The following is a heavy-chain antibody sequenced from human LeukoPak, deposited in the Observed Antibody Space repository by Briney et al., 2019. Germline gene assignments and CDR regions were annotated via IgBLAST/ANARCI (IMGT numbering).Heavy chain of an antibody. CDR2: INSDGSST. CDR3: ARWIAVAGTDWFDP. V-gene: IGHV3-74*01. Sequence: SGGSLRLSCAASGFTFSSYWMHWVRQAPGKGLVWVSRINSDGSSTSYADSVKGRFTISRDNAKNTLYLQMNSLRAEDTAVYYCARWIAVAGTDWFDPWGQGTPVTVSS. D-gene: IGHD6-19*01. J-gene: IGHJ5*02. CDR1: GFTFSSYW.